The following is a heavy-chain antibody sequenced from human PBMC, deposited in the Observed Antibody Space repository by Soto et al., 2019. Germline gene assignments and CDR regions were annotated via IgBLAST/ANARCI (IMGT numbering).Heavy chain of an antibody. Sequence: SETLSLTCTVSGGSISSSSYYWGWIRQPPGKGLEWIGSIYYSGSTYYNPSLKSRVTISVDTSKNQFSLRQSSVTAADTAVYFCARQVVVATIWETLYYLDYWGQGTLVTGSS. CDR3: ARQVVVATIWETLYYLDY. CDR1: GGSISSSSYY. V-gene: IGHV4-39*01. CDR2: IYYSGST. J-gene: IGHJ4*02. D-gene: IGHD5-12*01.